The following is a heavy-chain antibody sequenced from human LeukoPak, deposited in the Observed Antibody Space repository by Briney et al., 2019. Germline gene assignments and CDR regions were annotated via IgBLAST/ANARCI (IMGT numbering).Heavy chain of an antibody. Sequence: GESLQISCKPSGYNFTSSWIGWGRQLTGKGLEWMGIIYPRDSETIYSPSFQGQVTISVDKSFSTAYLQSSSLKASDTAMYYCARQYITGWQSFDYWGQGTLVTVSS. J-gene: IGHJ4*02. CDR3: ARQYITGWQSFDY. D-gene: IGHD6-19*01. CDR1: GYNFTSSW. V-gene: IGHV5-51*01. CDR2: IYPRDSET.